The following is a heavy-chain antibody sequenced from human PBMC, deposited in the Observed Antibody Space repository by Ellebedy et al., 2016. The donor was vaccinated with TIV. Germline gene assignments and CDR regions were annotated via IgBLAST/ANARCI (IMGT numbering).Heavy chain of an antibody. J-gene: IGHJ4*02. CDR2: ISSGSSYI. V-gene: IGHV3-21*01. CDR1: GFTFSSYS. Sequence: PGGSLRLSCAASGFTFSSYSMNWVRQAPGKGLEWVSSISSGSSYIYYTDPVKGRFTISRDNAKNSLYLQMNSLRAEDTAVYYCANNAEQWDLGGHPGYWGQGTLVTVSS. CDR3: ANNAEQWDLGGHPGY. D-gene: IGHD1-26*01.